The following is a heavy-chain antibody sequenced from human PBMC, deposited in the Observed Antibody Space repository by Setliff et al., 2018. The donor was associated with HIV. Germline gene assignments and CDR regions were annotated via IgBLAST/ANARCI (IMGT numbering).Heavy chain of an antibody. D-gene: IGHD3-10*01. Sequence: SETLSLTCTVYGASISNSNSYWGWIRQPPGKRLEWLGSIYYGGSTSYNPSLSSRLTISVDTSKNQVSLRLSSVTAADTGVYYCARGRLKVTMPHAFDIWGQGTMVTVSS. J-gene: IGHJ3*02. V-gene: IGHV4-39*02. CDR3: ARGRLKVTMPHAFDI. CDR1: GASISNSNSY. CDR2: IYYGGST.